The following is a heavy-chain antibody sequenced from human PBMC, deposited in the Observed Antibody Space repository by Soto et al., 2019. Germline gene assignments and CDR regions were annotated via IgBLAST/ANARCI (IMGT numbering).Heavy chain of an antibody. CDR3: ARQIVGSTEFDY. CDR1: GGSISSYY. J-gene: IGHJ4*02. D-gene: IGHD1-26*01. CDR2: IYYSGST. Sequence: QVQLQESGPGLVKPSETLSLTCTVSGGSISSYYWSWIRQPPGKGLEWIGYIYYSGSTHYNPSLKSRVTISVDTSKNQFSLKLSSVTAADTAVEYCARQIVGSTEFDYWGQGTLVTVSS. V-gene: IGHV4-59*08.